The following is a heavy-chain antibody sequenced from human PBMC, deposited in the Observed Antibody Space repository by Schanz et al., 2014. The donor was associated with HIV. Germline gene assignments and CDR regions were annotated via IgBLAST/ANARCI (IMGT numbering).Heavy chain of an antibody. J-gene: IGHJ2*01. CDR2: ISSSGSTR. CDR3: ARDSSLAVADHWYLDL. Sequence: EVQMVESGGGLVQPGGSLRLSCAASGFSLNRYSVNWVRQTPGKGLEWISYISSSGSTRHYADSMKGRFTISRDNAKNFVYLQMNSLRDEDTAVYYCARDSSLAVADHWYLDLWGRGTLVTVSS. V-gene: IGHV3-48*02. D-gene: IGHD6-19*01. CDR1: GFSLNRYS.